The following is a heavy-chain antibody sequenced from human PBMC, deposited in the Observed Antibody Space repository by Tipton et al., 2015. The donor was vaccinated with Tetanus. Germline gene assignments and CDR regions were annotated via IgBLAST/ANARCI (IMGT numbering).Heavy chain of an antibody. CDR1: GFTFETYW. Sequence: GSLRLSCAVSGFTFETYWMYWVRQAPGMGLMWVSRISGDGTTTTYADSVMGRFTISRDNAKSTLFLQMNSLRAEDTAVYYCTRGSYGPEYWGQGTLVTVSS. D-gene: IGHD4-17*01. J-gene: IGHJ4*02. CDR3: TRGSYGPEY. CDR2: ISGDGTTT. V-gene: IGHV3-74*01.